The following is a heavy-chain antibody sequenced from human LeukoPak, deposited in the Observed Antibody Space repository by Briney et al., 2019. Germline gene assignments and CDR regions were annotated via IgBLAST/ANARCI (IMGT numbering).Heavy chain of an antibody. V-gene: IGHV4-4*07. CDR1: GGSISSYY. Sequence: PETLSLTCTVSGGSISSYYWSWIRQPAGKGLEWIGRIYTSGSTNYNPSLKSRVTMSVDTSKNQFSLKLSSVTAADTAVYYCARISIGRSDGTTSDFDYWGQGTLVTVSS. J-gene: IGHJ4*02. CDR2: IYTSGST. CDR3: ARISIGRSDGTTSDFDY. D-gene: IGHD1-7*01.